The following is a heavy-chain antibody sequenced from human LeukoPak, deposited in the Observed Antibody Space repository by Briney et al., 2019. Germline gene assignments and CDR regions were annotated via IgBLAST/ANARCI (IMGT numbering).Heavy chain of an antibody. D-gene: IGHD1-20*01. CDR1: GGSIRSDNSY. CDR2: IYTSGST. J-gene: IGHJ4*02. CDR3: ARGTKVITGAPSDY. V-gene: IGHV4-61*02. Sequence: SETLSLTCTVSGGSIRSDNSYWSWIRQPAGKGLEWIGRIYTSGSTTYNPSLKSRVTISVDTSKNQFSLNLNSVTAADTAVYYCARGTKVITGAPSDYWGQGTLVTVSS.